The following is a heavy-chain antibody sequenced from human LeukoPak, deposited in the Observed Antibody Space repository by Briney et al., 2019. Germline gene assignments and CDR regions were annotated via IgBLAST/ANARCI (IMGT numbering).Heavy chain of an antibody. CDR3: ARTMVRGVIIKRVWFDP. CDR2: MNPNSGNT. D-gene: IGHD3-10*01. V-gene: IGHV1-8*02. Sequence: ASVKVSCKASGYTFTSHDINWVRQATGQGLEWMGWMNPNSGNTGYAQKFQGRVTMTRNTSISTAYMELSSLRSEDTAVYYCARTMVRGVIIKRVWFDPWGQGTLVTVSS. CDR1: GYTFTSHD. J-gene: IGHJ5*02.